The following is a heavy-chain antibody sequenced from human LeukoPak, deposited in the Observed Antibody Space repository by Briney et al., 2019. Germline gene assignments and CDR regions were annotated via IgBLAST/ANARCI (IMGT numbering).Heavy chain of an antibody. V-gene: IGHV4-59*08. CDR1: GGSISSYW. D-gene: IGHD3-16*01. J-gene: IGHJ3*02. CDR3: ARRGGGHAFDI. Sequence: SETLSLTCTVSGGSISSYWWSWIRQTPGKGLEYIGYIFYSGSTNYNPSLKSRVTISVDTSKIHFSLRLSSVTAADTAVYYCARRGGGHAFDIWGQGTMVTVSS. CDR2: IFYSGST.